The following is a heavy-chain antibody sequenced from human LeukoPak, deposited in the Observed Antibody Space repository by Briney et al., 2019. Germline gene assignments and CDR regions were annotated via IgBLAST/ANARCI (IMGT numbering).Heavy chain of an antibody. CDR2: INPSGGST. D-gene: IGHD3-22*01. J-gene: IGHJ4*02. CDR3: ARDRENYYDSSGSLGGSDY. V-gene: IGHV1-46*01. Sequence: GASVKVSCKASGYTFTSYYMHWVRQAPGQGLEWMGMINPSGGSTSYAQKFQGRVTMTRDTSTSTVYMELSSLRSEDTAVYYCARDRENYYDSSGSLGGSDYWGQGTLVTVSS. CDR1: GYTFTSYY.